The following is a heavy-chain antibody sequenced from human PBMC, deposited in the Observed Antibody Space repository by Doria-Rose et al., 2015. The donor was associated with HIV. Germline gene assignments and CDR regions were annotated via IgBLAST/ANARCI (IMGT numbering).Heavy chain of an antibody. V-gene: IGHV2-26*01. CDR3: ARIKSSRWYHKYYFDF. D-gene: IGHD6-13*01. CDR2: TFSDDER. CDR1: GVSLSSPGMG. J-gene: IGHJ4*02. Sequence: QESGPVPVKPTETLTLTCTVSGVSLSSPGMGVSWIRQPPGKALEWLANTFSDDERSYTTSLKGRLTISRGTSKSQVVLTMTDMDPVDTATYYCARIKSSRWYHKYYFDFWGQGTLVIVSA.